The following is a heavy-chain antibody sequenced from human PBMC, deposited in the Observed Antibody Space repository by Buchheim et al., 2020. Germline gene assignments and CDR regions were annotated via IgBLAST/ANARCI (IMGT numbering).Heavy chain of an antibody. CDR1: GFTFSNHG. CDR3: VEGLLRFLEWLFVP. J-gene: IGHJ4*02. V-gene: IGHV3-30*03. D-gene: IGHD3-3*01. Sequence: QVQLVESGGGVVQPGSSLRLSCAASGFTFSNHGMYWVRQAPGKGLQWVALISFDGTNTSYADSFMGRFTVSSDNSKNTLYLQMNSQRIEDKAVYYCVEGLLRFLEWLFVPWGQGT. CDR2: ISFDGTNT.